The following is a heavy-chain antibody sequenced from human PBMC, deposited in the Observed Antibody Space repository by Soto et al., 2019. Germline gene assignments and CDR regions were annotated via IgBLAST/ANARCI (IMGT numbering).Heavy chain of an antibody. CDR2: ITTSSSTI. V-gene: IGHV3-48*01. J-gene: IGHJ6*02. Sequence: GGSLRLSCTASGFTFSTYSMNWVRQAPGKGLEWVSFITTSSSTIYYADSVKGRFTISRDNAKNSLYLQMNSLRSEDTAVYYCARDAHYYGMDVWGQGTTVTAP. CDR3: ARDAHYYGMDV. CDR1: GFTFSTYS.